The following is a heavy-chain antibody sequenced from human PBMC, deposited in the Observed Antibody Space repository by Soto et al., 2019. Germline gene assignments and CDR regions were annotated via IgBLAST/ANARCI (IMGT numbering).Heavy chain of an antibody. D-gene: IGHD3-3*01. J-gene: IGHJ6*02. CDR2: IYPGDSDT. CDR3: ARQPYYDFWSGYYRYYGMDV. CDR1: GYSFTSYW. V-gene: IGHV5-51*01. Sequence: GESLKISCKGSGYSFTSYWIGWVRQMPGKGLEWMGIIYPGDSDTRYSPSFQGQVTISADKSISTAYLQWSSLKASDTAMYYCARQPYYDFWSGYYRYYGMDVWGQGTTVTVSS.